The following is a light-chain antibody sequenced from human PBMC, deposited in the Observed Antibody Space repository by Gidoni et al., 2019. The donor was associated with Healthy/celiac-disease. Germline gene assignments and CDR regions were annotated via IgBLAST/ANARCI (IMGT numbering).Light chain of an antibody. CDR1: SPNIGAGYD. Sequence: QSVLTQPHSVSGARGQGGPIPCTGSSPNIGAGYDVHWPQQLPGTAPKLLNYGNSTRPSGVPDRFSGSKSRTSASLAIPGLQAEDEADYYCQSYDSSLSGSVFGTGTKVTVL. V-gene: IGLV1-40*01. J-gene: IGLJ1*01. CDR2: GNS. CDR3: QSYDSSLSGSV.